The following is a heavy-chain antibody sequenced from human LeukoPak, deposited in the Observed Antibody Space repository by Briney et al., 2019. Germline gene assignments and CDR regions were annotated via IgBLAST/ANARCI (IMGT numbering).Heavy chain of an antibody. D-gene: IGHD5-18*01. J-gene: IGHJ4*02. CDR3: AKGMSDTSMFAFDY. CDR1: GFAFSSYA. Sequence: PGGSLRLSCAASGFAFSSYAMSWVRQAPGKELEWVSAITGSAGSTSYADSVRGRFTISRDNSKNTLFLQMNSLRAEDTAVYYCAKGMSDTSMFAFDYWGQGTPVTVSS. CDR2: ITGSAGST. V-gene: IGHV3-23*01.